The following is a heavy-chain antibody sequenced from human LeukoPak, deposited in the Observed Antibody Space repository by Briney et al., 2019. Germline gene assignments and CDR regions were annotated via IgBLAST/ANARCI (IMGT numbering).Heavy chain of an antibody. CDR2: IYYSGST. Sequence: SETLSLTCTVSGGSIGSYYWSWIRQPPGKGLEWIGYIYYSGSTNYNPSLKSRVAISVDTSKNQFSLKLSSVTAADTAVYYCARVIMVRGEKNYYYGMEVWGQGTTVTVSS. J-gene: IGHJ6*02. D-gene: IGHD3-10*01. CDR3: ARVIMVRGEKNYYYGMEV. V-gene: IGHV4-59*01. CDR1: GGSIGSYY.